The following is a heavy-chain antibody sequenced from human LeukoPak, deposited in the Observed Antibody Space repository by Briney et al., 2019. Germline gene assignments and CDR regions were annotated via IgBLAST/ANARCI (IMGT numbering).Heavy chain of an antibody. Sequence: SETLSLTCAVYGGSFSGYYWSWIRQTPGKGLEWIGEINHNGNTNYNPSLKSRVIISLHTSKNQFSLRLSSVTAADTAVFYCARGAISYGGYSAYWGQGTLVTVSS. CDR2: INHNGNT. J-gene: IGHJ4*02. CDR1: GGSFSGYY. D-gene: IGHD4-23*01. V-gene: IGHV4-34*01. CDR3: ARGAISYGGYSAY.